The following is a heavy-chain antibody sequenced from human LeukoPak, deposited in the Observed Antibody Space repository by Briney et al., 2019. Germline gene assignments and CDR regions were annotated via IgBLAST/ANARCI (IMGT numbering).Heavy chain of an antibody. Sequence: GGSLRLSCAASGFTFSSYAMSWVRQAPGKGLEWVSAISAGGGSTYYADSVKGRFTISRDNSKNTLYLQMNSLRAEDTAVYYCATRFLEWLFPPAYWGQGTLVTVSS. J-gene: IGHJ4*02. CDR1: GFTFSSYA. D-gene: IGHD3-3*01. V-gene: IGHV3-23*01. CDR3: ATRFLEWLFPPAY. CDR2: ISAGGGST.